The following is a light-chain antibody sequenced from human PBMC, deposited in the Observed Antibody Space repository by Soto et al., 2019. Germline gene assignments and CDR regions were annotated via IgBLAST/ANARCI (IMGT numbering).Light chain of an antibody. V-gene: IGKV3-15*01. CDR1: QSVGNN. CDR2: ATS. J-gene: IGKJ4*01. Sequence: EIVLTQSPATLSVSPGVRATLSCRASQSVGNNFAWYQQKPGQAPRLLSFATSTRATGVPARFSGGGSGTECLLTVSSLQSEGFAGDYCQQYGDWPLPVGGRPKVEIE. CDR3: QQYGDWPLP.